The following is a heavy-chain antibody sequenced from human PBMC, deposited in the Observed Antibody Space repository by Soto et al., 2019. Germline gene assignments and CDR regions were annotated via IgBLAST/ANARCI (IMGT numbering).Heavy chain of an antibody. CDR3: ARDVDYDFWSFYSSLKYYHYGVDF. Sequence: GGSLRLSCAASGFTFSSYAMHWVRQAPGKGLEWVVVISYDGSNKYYADSVKGRFTISRDNSKSTLYLQMNSLRAEDTAVYYCARDVDYDFWSFYSSLKYYHYGVDFCXQGTSVPGSS. D-gene: IGHD3-3*01. CDR2: ISYDGSNK. J-gene: IGHJ6*02. CDR1: GFTFSSYA. V-gene: IGHV3-30-3*01.